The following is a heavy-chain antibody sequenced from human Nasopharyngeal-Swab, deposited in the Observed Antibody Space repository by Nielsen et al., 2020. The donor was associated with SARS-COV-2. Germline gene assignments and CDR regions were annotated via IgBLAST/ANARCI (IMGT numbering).Heavy chain of an antibody. D-gene: IGHD3-9*01. J-gene: IGHJ6*02. V-gene: IGHV3-30*18. Sequence: GGSLRLSCAASGFTFSSYGMHWVRQAPGKGLEWVAVISYDGSNKYYADSVKGRFTISRDNSKSTLYLQMNSLRAEDTAVYYCAKDGAYYDILTGYLNPPNNYYYYGMDVWGQGTTVTVSS. CDR3: AKDGAYYDILTGYLNPPNNYYYYGMDV. CDR2: ISYDGSNK. CDR1: GFTFSSYG.